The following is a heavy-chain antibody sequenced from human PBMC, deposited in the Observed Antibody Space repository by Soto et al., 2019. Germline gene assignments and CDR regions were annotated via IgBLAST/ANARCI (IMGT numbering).Heavy chain of an antibody. V-gene: IGHV3-33*01. J-gene: IGHJ4*02. CDR1: GFTFSNYH. CDR2: MWNDGSNK. Sequence: GGSLRLSCASSGFTFSNYHMHWVRQAPGRGLEWVAVMWNDGSNKYYADSVKGRFTISRDNSKNTLWLQMNSLRVEDTAVYYCGRICRLALNFDYWGQGTLVTVSS. CDR3: GRICRLALNFDY.